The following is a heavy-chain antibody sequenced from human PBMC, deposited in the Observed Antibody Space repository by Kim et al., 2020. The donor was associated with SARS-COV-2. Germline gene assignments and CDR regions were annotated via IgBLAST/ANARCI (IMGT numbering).Heavy chain of an antibody. D-gene: IGHD4-17*01. V-gene: IGHV3-23*01. J-gene: IGHJ4*02. CDR3: AKDSGNDYGDQXDY. Sequence: KCRYTISRDNSKNTMYLQMNSLGAEDTAVYCCAKDSGNDYGDQXDYWGQGTLVTVSS.